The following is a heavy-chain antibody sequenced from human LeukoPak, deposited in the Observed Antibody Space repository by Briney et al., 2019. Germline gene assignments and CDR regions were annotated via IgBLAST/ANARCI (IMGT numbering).Heavy chain of an antibody. CDR1: GYTFSDYY. CDR2: INPNSSGT. D-gene: IGHD6-13*01. Sequence: ASVKVSCKASGYTFSDYYLHWVRQAPGQGLEWVGWINPNSSGTNFAQKFRGRVTMTRDTSITTAYMELTRLKSDDTAVYYCARGGVRTAASSLGYWGQGTLVTVSS. J-gene: IGHJ4*01. V-gene: IGHV1-2*02. CDR3: ARGGVRTAASSLGY.